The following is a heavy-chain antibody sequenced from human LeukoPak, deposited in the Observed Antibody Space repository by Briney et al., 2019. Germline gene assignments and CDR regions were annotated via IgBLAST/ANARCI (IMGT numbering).Heavy chain of an antibody. V-gene: IGHV4-59*01. Sequence: PSETLSLTCTVSGGSISSYYWSWLRQPPGKGLEWIGYIYYSGSTNYNPSLKSRVTISVDTSKNQFSLKLSSVTAAGTAVYYCARGGEYYDILTGYYYFDYWGRGTLVTVSS. CDR2: IYYSGST. D-gene: IGHD3-9*01. CDR3: ARGGEYYDILTGYYYFDY. J-gene: IGHJ4*02. CDR1: GGSISSYY.